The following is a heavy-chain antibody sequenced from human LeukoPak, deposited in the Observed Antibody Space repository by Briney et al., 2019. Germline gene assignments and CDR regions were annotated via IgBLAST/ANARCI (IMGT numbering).Heavy chain of an antibody. Sequence: RASVKVSCKVSGYTLTELSMHWVRQAPGKGLEWMGGFDPEDGETIYAQKFQGRVTMTEDTSTDTAYMELSSLRSEDTAVYYCATDYSGSPQGGVVYWGQGTLVTVSS. J-gene: IGHJ4*02. CDR3: ATDYSGSPQGGVVY. CDR1: GYTLTELS. CDR2: FDPEDGET. D-gene: IGHD1-26*01. V-gene: IGHV1-24*01.